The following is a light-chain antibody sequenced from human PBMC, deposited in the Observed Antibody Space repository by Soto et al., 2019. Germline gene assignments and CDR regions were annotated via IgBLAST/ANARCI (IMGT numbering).Light chain of an antibody. V-gene: IGKV3-20*01. J-gene: IGKJ1*01. CDR3: QQYGSSRT. Sequence: EIVLTQSPGTLSLSPGERATLSCRASQSVSSSYLAWYQQKPGQAPRLLIYGASSRATGIPDRFSGSGSGTDFTLTISRLELEGFAVYYCQQYGSSRTFGQGTKVEIK. CDR1: QSVSSSY. CDR2: GAS.